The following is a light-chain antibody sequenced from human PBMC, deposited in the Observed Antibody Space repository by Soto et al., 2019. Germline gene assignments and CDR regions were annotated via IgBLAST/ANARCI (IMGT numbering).Light chain of an antibody. CDR3: QQSYNILPFT. CDR1: HSISHY. Sequence: DIQMTQSPSSLSASVGDRVTITCRASHSISHYLSWYQQKPGKAPKLLIYAASSLQSGDPSRFSGSGSGPDFTLTIGSLQPEDFATYYCQQSYNILPFTFGPGTKVDIQ. CDR2: AAS. V-gene: IGKV1-39*01. J-gene: IGKJ3*01.